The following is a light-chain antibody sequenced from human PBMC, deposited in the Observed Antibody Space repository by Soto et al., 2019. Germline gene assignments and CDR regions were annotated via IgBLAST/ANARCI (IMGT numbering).Light chain of an antibody. CDR1: QSISSH. V-gene: IGKV1-5*01. J-gene: IGKJ1*01. Sequence: DIQMTHSPSSLSASVGDRVTITCRASQSISSHLNWYQQKAGKAPKLLISGASSLESGVPSRFSGSGSGTEFTLTISSLQPDDFATYYCQQYNSYSEAFGQGTRWIS. CDR2: GAS. CDR3: QQYNSYSEA.